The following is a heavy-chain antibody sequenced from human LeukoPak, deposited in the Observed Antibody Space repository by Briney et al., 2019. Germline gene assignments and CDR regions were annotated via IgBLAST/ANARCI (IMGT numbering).Heavy chain of an antibody. CDR1: GGSFSGYY. CDR2: INHSGST. D-gene: IGHD2-8*01. V-gene: IGHV4-34*01. Sequence: SETLSLTCAVYGGSFSGYYWSWIRQPPGKGLEWIGEINHSGSTNYNPSLKSRVTISVDTSKNQFSLKLSSVTAADTAVYYCARVYCTNGVCYRDAFDIWGQGAMVTVSS. CDR3: ARVYCTNGVCYRDAFDI. J-gene: IGHJ3*02.